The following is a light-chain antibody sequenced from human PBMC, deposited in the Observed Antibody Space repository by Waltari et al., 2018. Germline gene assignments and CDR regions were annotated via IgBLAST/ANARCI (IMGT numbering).Light chain of an antibody. V-gene: IGKV1-17*01. CDR1: QDIGND. CDR2: RAS. J-gene: IGKJ1*01. Sequence: DIQMTQSPSSLSAPVGDIVTITCQASQDIGNDLNWYQHKPGKVPRLLIYRASNLQSGIPSRFSASGSGTIFTFTISSLQPEDFVSYYCQQGNSDPWTFGQGTQVEI. CDR3: QQGNSDPWT.